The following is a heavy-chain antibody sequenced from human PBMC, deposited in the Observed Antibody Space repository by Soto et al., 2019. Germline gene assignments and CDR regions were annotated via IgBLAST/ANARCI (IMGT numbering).Heavy chain of an antibody. V-gene: IGHV3-48*02. J-gene: IGHJ6*02. CDR1: GFTFSSYS. Sequence: PGGSLRLSCAASGFTFSSYSMNWVRQAPGKGLEWVSYISSSSSTIYYADSVKGRFTISRDNAKNSLYLQMNSLRDEDTAVYYCARDDWGSDYYYGMDVWGQGTTVTVSS. D-gene: IGHD7-27*01. CDR3: ARDDWGSDYYYGMDV. CDR2: ISSSSSTI.